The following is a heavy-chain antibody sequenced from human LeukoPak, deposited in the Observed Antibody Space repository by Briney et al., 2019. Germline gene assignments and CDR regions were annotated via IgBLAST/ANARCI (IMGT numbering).Heavy chain of an antibody. Sequence: GASVKVSCKASGYTFTGYYMHWVRQAPGQGLEWMRRINPNSGGTNYAQKFQGRVTMTRDTSISTAYMELSRLRSDDTAVYYCARDGGVYYDSSGYYRSDYWGQGTLVTVSS. J-gene: IGHJ4*02. V-gene: IGHV1-2*06. D-gene: IGHD3-22*01. CDR2: INPNSGGT. CDR3: ARDGGVYYDSSGYYRSDY. CDR1: GYTFTGYY.